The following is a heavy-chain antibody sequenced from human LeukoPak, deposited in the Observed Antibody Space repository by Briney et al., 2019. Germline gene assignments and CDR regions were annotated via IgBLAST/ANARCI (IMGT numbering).Heavy chain of an antibody. V-gene: IGHV1-18*01. J-gene: IGHJ5*02. Sequence: GAPVKVSCKASGYTFTSYGISWVRQAPGQGLEWMGWISAYNGNTNYAQKLQGRVTMTTDTSTSTAYMELRSLRSDDTAVYYCARVYMVRGVIITKNWFDPWGQGTLVTVSS. D-gene: IGHD3-10*01. CDR1: GYTFTSYG. CDR3: ARVYMVRGVIITKNWFDP. CDR2: ISAYNGNT.